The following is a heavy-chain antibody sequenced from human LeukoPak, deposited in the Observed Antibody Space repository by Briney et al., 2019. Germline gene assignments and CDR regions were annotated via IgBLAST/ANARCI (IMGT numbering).Heavy chain of an antibody. Sequence: GSLRLSCAASGFTFSSYAMSWVRQAPGKGLEWVSAISGSGGSAYYADSVKGRFTISRDNSKNTLYLQMNSLRAEDTAVYYCAKGGSSWYPFDYWGQGTLVTVSS. CDR1: GFTFSSYA. V-gene: IGHV3-23*01. CDR2: ISGSGGSA. CDR3: AKGGSSWYPFDY. D-gene: IGHD6-13*01. J-gene: IGHJ4*02.